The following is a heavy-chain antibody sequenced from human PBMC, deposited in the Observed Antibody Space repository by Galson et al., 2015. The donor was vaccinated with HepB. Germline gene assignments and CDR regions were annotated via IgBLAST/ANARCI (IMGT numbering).Heavy chain of an antibody. D-gene: IGHD5-18*01. CDR1: GGSIRSYY. Sequence: LSLTCTVSGGSIRSYYWSWIRQPPGKGLEWLGYIYNNGATNYNPSLKSRVTISVDTSKNHFSLKLNSVTAADTAVYYCARTTMVAYYFDCWGQGTLVTVSS. CDR2: IYNNGAT. V-gene: IGHV4-59*01. CDR3: ARTTMVAYYFDC. J-gene: IGHJ4*02.